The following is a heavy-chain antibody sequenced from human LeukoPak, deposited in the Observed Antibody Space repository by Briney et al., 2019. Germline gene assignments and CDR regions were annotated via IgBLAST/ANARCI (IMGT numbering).Heavy chain of an antibody. D-gene: IGHD2-2*02. Sequence: GGSLRLSCAASGFTFTSYEMNWVRQAPGKGLEWISYISSSGRTMYYADSVKGRFSISRDNAKNSLYLQMNSLRAEDTAVYYCAREWLYGVPTNYFDYWGQGTLVTVSS. V-gene: IGHV3-48*03. J-gene: IGHJ4*02. CDR3: AREWLYGVPTNYFDY. CDR2: ISSSGRTM. CDR1: GFTFTSYE.